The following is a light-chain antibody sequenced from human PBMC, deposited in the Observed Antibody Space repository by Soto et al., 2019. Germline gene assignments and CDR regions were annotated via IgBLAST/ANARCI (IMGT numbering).Light chain of an antibody. CDR2: GNT. CDR1: SSNIGAGYD. Sequence: QPVLTQPPSVSGAPGQRVTISCTGSSSNIGAGYDVHWYQQLPGTAPKLLIYGNTNRPSGVPDRFSASKSGTSASLAITGLQAEDEADYYCQSYDNSLSAWVFGGGTKLTVL. V-gene: IGLV1-40*01. J-gene: IGLJ3*02. CDR3: QSYDNSLSAWV.